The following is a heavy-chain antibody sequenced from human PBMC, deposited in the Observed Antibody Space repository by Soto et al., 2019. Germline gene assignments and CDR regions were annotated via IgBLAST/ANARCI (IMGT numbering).Heavy chain of an antibody. CDR2: IDWDDDK. CDR1: GFSLSTSGMC. D-gene: IGHD6-13*01. CDR3: AREVRYSSSWFHFYYYMDV. V-gene: IGHV2-70*11. Sequence: SGPTLVNPTQTLTLTCTFSGFSLSTSGMCVSWIRQPPGKALEWLARIDWDDDKYYSTSLKTRLTISKDTSKNQVVLTMTNMDPVDTATYYCAREVRYSSSWFHFYYYMDVWGKGTTVTVSS. J-gene: IGHJ6*03.